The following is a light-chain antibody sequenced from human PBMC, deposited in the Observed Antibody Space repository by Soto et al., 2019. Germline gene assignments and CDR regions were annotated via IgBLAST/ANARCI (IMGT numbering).Light chain of an antibody. V-gene: IGLV1-44*01. CDR3: ATWDDSRKGV. Sequence: QAVVTQPPSASGTPGQRIIISCSGSTSNIESHSVNWFQQVPGTAPRLLIITNNQRPSGVPDRFSGSKSGASAYLAISGLQSEDEATYYCATWDDSRKGVFGTGTKLTVL. J-gene: IGLJ1*01. CDR2: TNN. CDR1: TSNIESHS.